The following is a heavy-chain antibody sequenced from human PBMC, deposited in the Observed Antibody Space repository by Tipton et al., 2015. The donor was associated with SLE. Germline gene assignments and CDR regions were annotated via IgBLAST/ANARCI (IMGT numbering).Heavy chain of an antibody. CDR3: AKDMRMLSSSLYYWYFDL. J-gene: IGHJ2*01. V-gene: IGHV3-9*01. D-gene: IGHD6-13*01. CDR1: GFTFDDYA. CDR2: ISWNSGSI. Sequence: SLRLSCAASGFTFDDYAMHWVRQAPGKGLEWVSGISWNSGSIGYADYVKGRFTISRDNAKNSLYLQMNSLRAEDTALYYCAKDMRMLSSSLYYWYFDLWGRGTLVTVSS.